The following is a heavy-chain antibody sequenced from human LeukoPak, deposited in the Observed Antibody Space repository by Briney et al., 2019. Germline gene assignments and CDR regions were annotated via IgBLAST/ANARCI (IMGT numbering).Heavy chain of an antibody. J-gene: IGHJ5*02. D-gene: IGHD2-15*01. CDR3: ARRVVAATNWFDP. Sequence: PSQTLSLTCTVSGGSISSGDYYWRWIRQPPGKGLEWIGYIYYSGSTYYNPSLKSRVTISVDTSKNQFSLKLSSVTAADTAVYYCARRVVAATNWFDPWGQGTLVTVSS. CDR2: IYYSGST. CDR1: GGSISSGDYY. V-gene: IGHV4-30-4*01.